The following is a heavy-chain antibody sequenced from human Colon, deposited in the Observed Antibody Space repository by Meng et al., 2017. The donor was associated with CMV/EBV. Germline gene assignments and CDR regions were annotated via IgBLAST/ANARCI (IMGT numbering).Heavy chain of an antibody. Sequence: GGSLRLSCAASGFTFGSFGMHWVRQAPGKGLEWVAFIRYDGDNKYHAYEGSVKGRFTVSRDNSQNTLYLQMNSLRGEDMAVYYCAKDVIAYQHGAAGGMDVWGQGTTVTVSS. V-gene: IGHV3-30*02. CDR3: AKDVIAYQHGAAGGMDV. J-gene: IGHJ6*02. CDR2: IRYDGDNK. CDR1: GFTFGSFG. D-gene: IGHD2-21*01.